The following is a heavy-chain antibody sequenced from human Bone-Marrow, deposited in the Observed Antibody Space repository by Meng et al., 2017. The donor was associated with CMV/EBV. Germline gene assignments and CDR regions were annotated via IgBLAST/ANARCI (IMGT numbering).Heavy chain of an antibody. CDR2: IYSGGST. V-gene: IGHV3-53*01. Sequence: GEYLKISCAASGFTVSSNYMSWVRQAPGKGLEWVSVIYSGGSTYYADSVKGRFTISRDNSKNTLYLQMNSLRAEDTDVYYCARGDGGFWRGYVSDYWGQGTLVTVSS. CDR1: GFTVSSNY. D-gene: IGHD3-3*01. CDR3: ARGDGGFWRGYVSDY. J-gene: IGHJ4*02.